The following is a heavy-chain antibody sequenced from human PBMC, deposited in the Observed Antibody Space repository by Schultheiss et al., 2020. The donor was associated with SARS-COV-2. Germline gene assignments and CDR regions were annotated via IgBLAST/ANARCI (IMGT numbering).Heavy chain of an antibody. D-gene: IGHD3-10*01. CDR1: GGSISSYY. V-gene: IGHV4-59*01. CDR3: ARSGGSGSGAFDI. CDR2: IYHSGST. Sequence: SETLSLTCTVSGGSISSYYWSWIRQPPGKGLEWIGSIYHSGSTYYNPSLKSRVTISVDTSKNQFSLKLSSVTAADTAVYYCARSGGSGSGAFDIWGQGTMVTVSS. J-gene: IGHJ3*02.